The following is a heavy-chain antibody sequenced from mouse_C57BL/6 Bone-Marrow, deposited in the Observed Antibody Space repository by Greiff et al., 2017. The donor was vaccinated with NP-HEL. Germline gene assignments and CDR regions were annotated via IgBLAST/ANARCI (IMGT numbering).Heavy chain of an antibody. V-gene: IGHV5-17*01. CDR3: ARRYGSTYWYFDV. CDR2: ISSGSSTI. J-gene: IGHJ1*03. Sequence: EVKVVESGGGLVKPGGSLKLSCAASGFTFSDYGMHWVRQAPEKGLEWVAYISSGSSTIYYADTVKGRFTISRDNAKNTLFLQMTSLRSEDTDMYYCARRYGSTYWYFDVWGTGTTVTVSS. CDR1: GFTFSDYG. D-gene: IGHD1-1*01.